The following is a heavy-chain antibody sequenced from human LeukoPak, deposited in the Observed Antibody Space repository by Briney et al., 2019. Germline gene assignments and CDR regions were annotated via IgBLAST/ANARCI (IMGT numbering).Heavy chain of an antibody. CDR3: AKPVAGDRYFDY. J-gene: IGHJ4*02. Sequence: GGSLRLSCAASGFTFSSFSLSWLRQAPGKGLEWVSYISYSTNAIYYAHSVKGRFTISRDNAKNSLYLQMNSLRAEDRAVYYCAKPVAGDRYFDYWGQGTLVTVSS. V-gene: IGHV3-48*01. CDR1: GFTFSSFS. CDR2: ISYSTNAI. D-gene: IGHD3-16*01.